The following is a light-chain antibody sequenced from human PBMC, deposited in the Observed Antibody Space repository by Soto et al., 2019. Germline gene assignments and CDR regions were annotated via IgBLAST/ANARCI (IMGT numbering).Light chain of an antibody. V-gene: IGKV1-17*01. Sequence: DIQMTQSPSSLSASVGDTITITCRASQGIRTNLGWYHQKPGKAPKRLIYDASSLPSGVPSRFSGNGAGTRFTLTISGLQPEDFGTYFCLQHDSYPRTFGQGTKVEVK. CDR3: LQHDSYPRT. CDR2: DAS. J-gene: IGKJ1*01. CDR1: QGIRTN.